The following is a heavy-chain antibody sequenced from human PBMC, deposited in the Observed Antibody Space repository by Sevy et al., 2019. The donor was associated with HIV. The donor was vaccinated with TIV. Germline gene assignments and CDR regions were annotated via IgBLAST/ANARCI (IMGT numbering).Heavy chain of an antibody. CDR3: ARASARVIVPTAGFDS. CDR2: IWYDGRTK. D-gene: IGHD1-1*01. V-gene: IGHV3-33*01. CDR1: GFTFRSFS. J-gene: IGHJ5*01. Sequence: GGSLRLSCSASGFTFRSFSMHWVRQAPGKGLEWVAAIWYDGRTKQYADSVKGRFTISRDNSKNTLSLEMNSLRAEDTGLYFCARASARVIVPTAGFDSWGQGTVVTVSS.